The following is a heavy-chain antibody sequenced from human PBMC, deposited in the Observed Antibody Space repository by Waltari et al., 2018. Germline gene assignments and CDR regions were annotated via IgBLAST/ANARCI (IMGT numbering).Heavy chain of an antibody. D-gene: IGHD3-10*01. CDR1: GYSISSGYY. V-gene: IGHV4-38-2*01. J-gene: IGHJ4*02. Sequence: QVQLQESGPGLVKPSETLSLTCAVSGYSISSGYYWGWIRQPPGKGLEWSGNNYQSGGTCYNTTRKSRGSISVDTSRSPFSRKLNSVTGADTAVYYCGRLDHYGSGTDYWGQGTLVTVSS. CDR2: NYQSGGT. CDR3: GRLDHYGSGTDY.